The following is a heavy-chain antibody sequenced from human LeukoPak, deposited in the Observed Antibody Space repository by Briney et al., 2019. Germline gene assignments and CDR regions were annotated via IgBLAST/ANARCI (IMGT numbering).Heavy chain of an antibody. CDR1: GSSLTSNYY. CDR2: IFHAGNT. V-gene: IGHV4-38-2*02. CDR3: ARDSSSWYNAFDV. D-gene: IGHD6-13*01. Sequence: PSETLSLTCTVSGSSLTSNYYWGWIRQSPGKGLECIGNIFHAGNTNYNPSLQSRVTLSMDTSKNQFSLTLTSVTAADTAVYYCARDSSSWYNAFDVWGQGTMVTVSS. J-gene: IGHJ3*01.